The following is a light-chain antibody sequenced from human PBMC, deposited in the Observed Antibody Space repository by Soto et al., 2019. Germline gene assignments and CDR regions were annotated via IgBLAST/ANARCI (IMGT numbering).Light chain of an antibody. Sequence: EIVMTQSPATLSVSPGERATLSCRASQSVYTTLAWYQQKPGQAPRPLIYGASTRATGIPARFSGTGSATEFTLTISSLQSEDSAVYYCQQYSKWPLTFGGGTKVEI. J-gene: IGKJ4*01. CDR1: QSVYTT. CDR3: QQYSKWPLT. V-gene: IGKV3-15*01. CDR2: GAS.